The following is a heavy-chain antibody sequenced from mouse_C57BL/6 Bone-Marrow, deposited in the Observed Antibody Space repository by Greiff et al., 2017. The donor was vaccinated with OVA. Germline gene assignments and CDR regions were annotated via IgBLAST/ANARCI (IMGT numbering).Heavy chain of an antibody. CDR1: GFTFTDYY. J-gene: IGHJ4*01. CDR3: AANSAMDY. CDR2: IRNKANGYTT. V-gene: IGHV7-3*01. Sequence: EVQVVESGGGLVQPGGSLSLSCAASGFTFTDYYMSWVRQPPGKALEWLGFIRNKANGYTTEYSASVKGRFNISRDNSQSILYLQMNAPSAEDSASYYSAANSAMDYWGQGTSVTVSS.